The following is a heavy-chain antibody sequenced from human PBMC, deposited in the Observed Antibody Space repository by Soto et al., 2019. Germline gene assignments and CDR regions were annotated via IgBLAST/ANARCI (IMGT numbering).Heavy chain of an antibody. CDR3: VRPLSSGRNYGKDV. J-gene: IGHJ6*02. D-gene: IGHD3-10*01. CDR1: GLTVGDNY. CDR2: IYYNGTT. V-gene: IGHV3-53*01. Sequence: VHLVESGGGLIQPGGSLRLSCAAFGLTVGDNYMSWVRQAPGMGLGWVSAIYYNGTTYYADSVKGRFTISRDTSKNTLSLQMDSLRVEDTAVYYCVRPLSSGRNYGKDVWGQGTTVTVSS.